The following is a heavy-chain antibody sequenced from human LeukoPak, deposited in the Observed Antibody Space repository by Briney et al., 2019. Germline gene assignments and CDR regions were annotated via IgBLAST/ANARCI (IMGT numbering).Heavy chain of an antibody. Sequence: GRSLRLXCAASGFTFGDYAMHWVRQAPGKGLEWVSSISWNSGSTGYADSVKGRFTISRDNAKNSLYLQMNSLRADDTAVYYCVRIPNSANFPNWFDPWGPGTLVTVSS. V-gene: IGHV3-9*01. CDR3: VRIPNSANFPNWFDP. CDR2: ISWNSGST. CDR1: GFTFGDYA. D-gene: IGHD2/OR15-2a*01. J-gene: IGHJ5*02.